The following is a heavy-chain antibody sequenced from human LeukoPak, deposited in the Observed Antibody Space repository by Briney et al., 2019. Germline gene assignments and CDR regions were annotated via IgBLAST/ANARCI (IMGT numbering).Heavy chain of an antibody. V-gene: IGHV4-61*02. Sequence: PSETLSLTCTVSGGSISSGSYYWGWIRQPAGKGLEWIGRIYTSGSTNYNPSLKSRVTISVDTSKNQFSLKLSSVTAADTAVYYCARLNIAAAAPGGYYYYMDVWGKGTTVTVSS. CDR1: GGSISSGSYY. CDR3: ARLNIAAAAPGGYYYYMDV. J-gene: IGHJ6*03. D-gene: IGHD6-13*01. CDR2: IYTSGST.